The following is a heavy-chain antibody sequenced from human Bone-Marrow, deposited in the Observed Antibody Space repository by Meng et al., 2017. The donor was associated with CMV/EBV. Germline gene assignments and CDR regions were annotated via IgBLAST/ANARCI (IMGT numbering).Heavy chain of an antibody. CDR3: AGLIVPVTFDY. D-gene: IGHD2-2*01. J-gene: IGHJ4*02. CDR1: GGSFSGYY. CDR2: INLSGIT. V-gene: IGHV4-34*01. Sequence: GSLRLSCAVYGGSFSGYYWSWIRQPPGKGLEWIAEINLSGITKYNPSLKSRDTITAGTSKNQFALRLSSVTAADTGVYYCAGLIVPVTFDYWGQGTVVAVSS.